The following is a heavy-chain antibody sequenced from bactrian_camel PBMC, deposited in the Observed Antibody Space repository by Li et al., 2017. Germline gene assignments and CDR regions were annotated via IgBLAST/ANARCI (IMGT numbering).Heavy chain of an antibody. J-gene: IGHJ4*01. Sequence: QVQLVESGGGSVQTGGSLTLSCVASGYTLSNYYVAWFRQAPGRQREGVACIDRNGGTMYRDSVKGRFTASHDNAKNTLYLQMNSLKPEDTAMYYCAAVNRRYTRYTPLTEDEYKYWGRGTQVTVS. CDR2: IDRNGGT. CDR1: GYTLSNYY. V-gene: IGHV3S53*01. CDR3: AAVNRRYTRYTPLTEDEYKY. D-gene: IGHD2*01.